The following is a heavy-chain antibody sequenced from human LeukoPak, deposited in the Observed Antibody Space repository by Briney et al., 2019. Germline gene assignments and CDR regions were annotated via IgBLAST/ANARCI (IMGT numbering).Heavy chain of an antibody. J-gene: IGHJ4*02. CDR2: IGGVAGSA. V-gene: IGHV3-23*01. D-gene: IGHD5-24*01. Sequence: PGGSLRLSCAASGFTFSNYAMSWVRQAPGKGLEWVSGIGGVAGSAYYADSVKGRFTISRDNSNNTLYPQMNSLRVEDTAAYYCAKDRGDGSNRDGFFDYWGQGTLVTVSS. CDR3: AKDRGDGSNRDGFFDY. CDR1: GFTFSNYA.